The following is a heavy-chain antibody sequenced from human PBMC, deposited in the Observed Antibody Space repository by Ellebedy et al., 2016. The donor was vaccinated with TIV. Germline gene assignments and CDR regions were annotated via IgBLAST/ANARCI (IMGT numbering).Heavy chain of an antibody. J-gene: IGHJ4*02. Sequence: SGPTLVKPTQTLTLTCTFSGFSLSTRGMGVGWIRQPPGQALEWLALIYWDDDKRYSPSLRNRLTITKDTSKNQVVLTMTDMDPVDTATYYCAHSRSTSFDGVTGYYAHDFWGLGTLVTVSS. D-gene: IGHD3-9*01. CDR1: GFSLSTRGMG. V-gene: IGHV2-5*02. CDR3: AHSRSTSFDGVTGYYAHDF. CDR2: IYWDDDK.